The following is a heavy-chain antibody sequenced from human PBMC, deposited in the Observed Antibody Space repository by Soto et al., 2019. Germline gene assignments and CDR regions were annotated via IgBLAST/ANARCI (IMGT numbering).Heavy chain of an antibody. CDR1: GGSIGTFY. CDR3: AGYCSSFICPEDHDFALEV. Sequence: CLTCTVCGGSIGTFYWSWIRQPPGKRLEWIGFVYSGGNTNYTNYNPSLKSRVTISVDTSKKQVSLKLSSVSAADTARYFCAGYCSSFICPEDHDFALEVWGQGTTVTV. V-gene: IGHV4-59*01. J-gene: IGHJ6*02. D-gene: IGHD2-2*01. CDR2: VYSGGNT.